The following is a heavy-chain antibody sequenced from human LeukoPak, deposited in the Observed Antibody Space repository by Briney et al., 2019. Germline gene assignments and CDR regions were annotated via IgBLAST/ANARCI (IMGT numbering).Heavy chain of an antibody. D-gene: IGHD3-22*01. J-gene: IGHJ4*02. CDR1: GFTFSSYS. V-gene: IGHV3-21*01. CDR2: ISSSSSYI. Sequence: KSGGSLRLSCAASGFTFSSYSMNWVRQAPGKGLEWVSSISSSSSYIYYADSVKGRFTISRDNAKNSLYLQMNSLRAEDTAVYYCARGARLGYDSSGSKHDYWGQGTLVTVSS. CDR3: ARGARLGYDSSGSKHDY.